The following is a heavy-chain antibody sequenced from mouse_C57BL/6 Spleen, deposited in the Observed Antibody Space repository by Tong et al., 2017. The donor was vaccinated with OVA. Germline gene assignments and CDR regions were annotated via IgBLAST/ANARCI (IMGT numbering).Heavy chain of an antibody. V-gene: IGHV10-3*01. CDR3: LREGYYGSLDY. J-gene: IGHJ2*01. CDR2: IRSKSSNYAT. D-gene: IGHD1-1*01. CDR1: GFTFNTYA. Sequence: EVQLQESGGGLVQPKGSLKLSCAASGFTFNTYAMHWVRQAPGKGLEWVARIRSKSSNYATYYADSVKDRFTISRDDSQSMLYLQMINLKPEDTAMCYCLREGYYGSLDYWGQGTTLTVSS.